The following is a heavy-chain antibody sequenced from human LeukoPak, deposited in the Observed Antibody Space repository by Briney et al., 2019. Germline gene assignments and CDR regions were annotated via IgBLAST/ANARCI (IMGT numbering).Heavy chain of an antibody. Sequence: PSETLSLTCTVSGGSISSGSYYWSWIRQPAGKGLEGIGRIYTSGSTNYNPSLKSRVTISVDTSKNQFSLKLSSVTAADTAVYYCARGDSYGEYPYYYYGMDVWGQGTTVTVSS. CDR2: IYTSGST. V-gene: IGHV4-61*02. D-gene: IGHD4-17*01. CDR1: GGSISSGSYY. J-gene: IGHJ6*02. CDR3: ARGDSYGEYPYYYYGMDV.